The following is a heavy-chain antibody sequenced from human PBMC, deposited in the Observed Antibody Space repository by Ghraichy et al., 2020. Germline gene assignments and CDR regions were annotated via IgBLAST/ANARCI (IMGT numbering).Heavy chain of an antibody. J-gene: IGHJ4*01. CDR3: ASGILENAYFDS. V-gene: IGHV3-48*02. Sequence: GGSLRLSCAASGFTFSAHTMYWVRQAPGKGLEWVSYINAGGSTVNYADSGKGRFTISRDNARSSLYLQMNSLRDEDTAIYFCASGILENAYFDSWGHGTLVTVSS. CDR1: GFTFSAHT. D-gene: IGHD1-26*01. CDR2: INAGGSTV.